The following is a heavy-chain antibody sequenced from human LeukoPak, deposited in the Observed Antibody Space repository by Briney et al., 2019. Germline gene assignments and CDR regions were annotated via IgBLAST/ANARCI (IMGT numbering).Heavy chain of an antibody. J-gene: IGHJ4*02. CDR1: GGTFSNYA. V-gene: IGHV1-69*13. CDR3: AREGSLSQNFDY. Sequence: ASVKVSCKASGGTFSNYAINWLRQAPGQGLEWMGGITPIFGTANYVQKFQGRVTITADESTSTAYMELSSLRSEDTAVYYCAREGSLSQNFDYWGQGTLVTVSS. D-gene: IGHD1-26*01. CDR2: ITPIFGTA.